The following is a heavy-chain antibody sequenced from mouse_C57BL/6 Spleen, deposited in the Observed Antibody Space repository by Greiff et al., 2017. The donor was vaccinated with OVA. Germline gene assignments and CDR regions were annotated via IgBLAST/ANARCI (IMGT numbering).Heavy chain of an antibody. J-gene: IGHJ3*01. V-gene: IGHV1-64*01. CDR1: GYTFTSYW. CDR2: IHPNSGST. CDR3: ARGGEIYYDYDGGFAY. D-gene: IGHD2-4*01. Sequence: QVQLQQPGAELVKPGASVKLSCKASGYTFTSYWMHWVKQRPGQGLEWIGMIHPNSGSTNYNEKFKSKATLTVDKSSSTAYMQLRSLTSEDSAVYYCARGGEIYYDYDGGFAYWGQGTLVTVSA.